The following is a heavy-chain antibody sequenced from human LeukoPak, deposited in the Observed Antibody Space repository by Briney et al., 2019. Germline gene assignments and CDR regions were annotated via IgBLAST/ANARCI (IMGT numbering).Heavy chain of an antibody. CDR3: ARGGGYQYDYVWGSYLGYYYGMDV. CDR2: IYPGDSDT. V-gene: IGHV5-51*01. Sequence: GESLKISCKGSGYSFTSYWIGWVRQMPGKGLEWMGIIYPGDSDTRYSPSFQGKVTISADKSISTAYLQWRSLKASDTAMYYCARGGGYQYDYVWGSYLGYYYGMDVWGQGTTVTVSS. D-gene: IGHD3-16*02. CDR1: GYSFTSYW. J-gene: IGHJ6*02.